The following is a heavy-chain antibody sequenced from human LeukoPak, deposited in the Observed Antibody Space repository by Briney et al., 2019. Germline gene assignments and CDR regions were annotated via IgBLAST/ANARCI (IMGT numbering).Heavy chain of an antibody. V-gene: IGHV4-34*01. Sequence: SETLSLTCAVYDGSFSGYYWSWIRQPPGKGLEWIGEINHTGSTNYNPSLKSRVTISVDTSKNQFSLKLSSVTAADTAVYYCARRSPFGTYYYDSSGYNWFDPWGQGTLVTVSS. CDR2: INHTGST. D-gene: IGHD3-22*01. CDR3: ARRSPFGTYYYDSSGYNWFDP. CDR1: DGSFSGYY. J-gene: IGHJ5*02.